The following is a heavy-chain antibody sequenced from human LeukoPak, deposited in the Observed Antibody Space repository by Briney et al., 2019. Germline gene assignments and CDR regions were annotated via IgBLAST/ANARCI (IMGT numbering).Heavy chain of an antibody. CDR2: IYYSGST. CDR3: ARNHTHEGYGYYFDY. J-gene: IGHJ4*02. CDR1: GGSISSSIYY. D-gene: IGHD5-18*01. V-gene: IGHV4-39*01. Sequence: PSETLSLTCTVSGGSISSSIYYWXXXRQXPGXGXXXIGSIYYSGSTHYNPSLKSRVIISVDTSKNQFSLKLSSVTAADTAVYYCARNHTHEGYGYYFDYWGQGTLITVSS.